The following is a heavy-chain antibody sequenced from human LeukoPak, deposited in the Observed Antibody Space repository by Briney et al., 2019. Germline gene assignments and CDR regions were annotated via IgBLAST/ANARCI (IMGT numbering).Heavy chain of an antibody. V-gene: IGHV3-30*18. CDR1: GFTFSSYG. CDR2: ISYDGSNK. CDR3: AKYRRAFYCSSTSCSGYGMDV. J-gene: IGHJ6*02. Sequence: GGSLRLSCAASGFTFSSYGMHWVRQAPGKGLEWVAVISYDGSNKYYADSVKGRFTISRDNSKNTLYLQMNSLRAEDTAVYYCAKYRRAFYCSSTSCSGYGMDVWGQGTTVTVSS. D-gene: IGHD2-2*01.